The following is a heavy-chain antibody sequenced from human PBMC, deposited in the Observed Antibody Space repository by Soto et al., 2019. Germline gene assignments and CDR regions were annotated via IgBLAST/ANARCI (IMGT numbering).Heavy chain of an antibody. CDR3: ARQLRPNYNWFDP. CDR1: GYTFTSYY. J-gene: IGHJ5*02. D-gene: IGHD1-1*01. Sequence: ASVKVSCKASGYTFTSYYIHWVRQAPGQGLEWMGIINPSGGSTSYAQKFQGRVTMTRDTSTSTAYMELSSLRSEDTAVYYCARQLRPNYNWFDPWGQGTLVTV. V-gene: IGHV1-46*01. CDR2: INPSGGST.